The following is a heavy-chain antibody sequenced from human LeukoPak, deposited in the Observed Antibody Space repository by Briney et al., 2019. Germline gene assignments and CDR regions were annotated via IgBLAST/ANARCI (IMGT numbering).Heavy chain of an antibody. CDR1: GFTFSDYH. J-gene: IGHJ4*02. Sequence: GGSLRLSCVVSGFTFSDYHMNWVRQAPGKGLEWVSSISTSNSYIYYADSVKGRFTISRDNAKNSLYLQMNSLRAEDTAVYYCARVIIGSYYDSSGRDDYWGQGTLVTVSS. CDR3: ARVIIGSYYDSSGRDDY. CDR2: ISTSNSYI. D-gene: IGHD3-22*01. V-gene: IGHV3-21*01.